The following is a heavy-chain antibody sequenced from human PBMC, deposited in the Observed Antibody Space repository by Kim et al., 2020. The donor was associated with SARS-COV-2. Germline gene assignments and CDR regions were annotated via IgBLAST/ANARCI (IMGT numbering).Heavy chain of an antibody. V-gene: IGHV4-34*01. CDR2: INHSGST. CDR1: GGSFSGYY. Sequence: SETLSLTCAVYGGSFSGYYWSWIRQPPGKGLEWIGEINHSGSTNYNPSLKSRVTISVDTSKNQFSLKLSSVTAADTAVYYCARGLRKYGGTARWFDPWGQGTLVTVSS. D-gene: IGHD2-15*01. J-gene: IGHJ5*02. CDR3: ARGLRKYGGTARWFDP.